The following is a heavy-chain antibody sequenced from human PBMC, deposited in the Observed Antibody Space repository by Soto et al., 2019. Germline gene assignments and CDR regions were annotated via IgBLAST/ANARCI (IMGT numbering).Heavy chain of an antibody. V-gene: IGHV3-49*03. J-gene: IGHJ5*01. D-gene: IGHD3-3*01. CDR2: ISTEPFGATT. CDR1: GFRFGDYG. CDR3: SRKVTLSGVVLPTHWFDS. Sequence: DVQLEESGGGLVQPGRSLRLSCATSGFRFGDYGMSWFRQAPGKGLEWVGFISTEPFGATTQYAASVKGRFTITRDHSKSIADLQMNSLKTEDTAVYYCSRKVTLSGVVLPTHWFDSWGQGTLVTVSS.